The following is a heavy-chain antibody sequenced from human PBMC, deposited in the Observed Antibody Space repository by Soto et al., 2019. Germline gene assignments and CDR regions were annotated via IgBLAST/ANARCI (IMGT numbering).Heavy chain of an antibody. J-gene: IGHJ4*02. D-gene: IGHD6-6*01. CDR2: ISSSSSYI. V-gene: IGHV3-21*01. CDR3: VRAGEYSSSSFDY. CDR1: GFTFSSYS. Sequence: GGSLRLSCAASGFTFSSYSMSWVRQAPGKGLEWVSSISSSSSYIYYADSVKGRFTISRDNAKNSLYLQMNSLRAEDTAVYYFVRAGEYSSSSFDYWGQRTLVTDSS.